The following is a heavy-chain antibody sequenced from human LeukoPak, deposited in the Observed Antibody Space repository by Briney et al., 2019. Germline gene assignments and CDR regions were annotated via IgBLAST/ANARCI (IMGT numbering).Heavy chain of an antibody. Sequence: GSLRPSCVASGFTFRTYWLTWVRQAPGKGLEWVSAISGSGGSTYYADSVKGRFTISRDNSKNTLYLQMNSLRAEDTALYYCAKDKGASITMVRGVSFDYWGQGTLVTVSS. CDR1: GFTFRTYW. CDR3: AKDKGASITMVRGVSFDY. D-gene: IGHD3-10*01. CDR2: ISGSGGST. J-gene: IGHJ4*02. V-gene: IGHV3-23*01.